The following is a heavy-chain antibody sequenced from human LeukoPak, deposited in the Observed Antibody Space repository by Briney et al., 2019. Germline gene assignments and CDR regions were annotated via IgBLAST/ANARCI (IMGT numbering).Heavy chain of an antibody. Sequence: GASVKVSCKASGYTFTSYYMHWVRQAPGQGLEWMGRINPNSGGTNYAQKFQGRVTMTRDTSISTAYMELSRLRSDDTAVYYCARRLDPNPPGVVVVPAATRGFDPWGQGTLVTVSS. CDR1: GYTFTSYY. CDR3: ARRLDPNPPGVVVVPAATRGFDP. D-gene: IGHD2-2*01. CDR2: INPNSGGT. V-gene: IGHV1-2*06. J-gene: IGHJ5*02.